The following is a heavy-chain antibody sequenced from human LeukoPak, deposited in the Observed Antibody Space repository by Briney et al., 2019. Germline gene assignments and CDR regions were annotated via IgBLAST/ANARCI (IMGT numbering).Heavy chain of an antibody. Sequence: ASVKVSCKASGYTFTGYYMHWVRQAPGQGLEWMGWINPNSGGTDYAQKFQGRVTMTRDTSISTAYMELSRLRSDDTAVYYCAREGDGYNLWGFKNWFDPWGQGTLVTVSS. V-gene: IGHV1-2*02. CDR3: AREGDGYNLWGFKNWFDP. CDR1: GYTFTGYY. D-gene: IGHD5-24*01. J-gene: IGHJ5*02. CDR2: INPNSGGT.